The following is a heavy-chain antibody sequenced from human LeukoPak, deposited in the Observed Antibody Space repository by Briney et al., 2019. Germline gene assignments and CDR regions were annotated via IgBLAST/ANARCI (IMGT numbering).Heavy chain of an antibody. J-gene: IGHJ5*02. D-gene: IGHD3-10*01. CDR1: GFTVSSNY. V-gene: IGHV3-20*04. CDR3: ARISTTMIRGVTNWFDP. Sequence: GGSLRLSCAASGFTVSSNYMSWARQAPGKGLEWVSGINWNGGSTGYGDSVKGRFTISRDNVKNSLYLQMNSLRAEDTALYFCARISTTMIRGVTNWFDPWGQGTLVTVSS. CDR2: INWNGGST.